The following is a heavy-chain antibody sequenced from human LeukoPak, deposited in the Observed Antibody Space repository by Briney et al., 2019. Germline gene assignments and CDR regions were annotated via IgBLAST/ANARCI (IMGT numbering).Heavy chain of an antibody. D-gene: IGHD3-10*01. CDR1: GGSISSYY. J-gene: IGHJ4*02. CDR2: IYYSGST. V-gene: IGHV4-59*08. Sequence: SETLSLTCTVSGGSISSYYWSWIRQPPGKGLEWIGYIYYSGSTNYNPSLKSRVTISVDTSKNQFSLKLSSVTAADTAVYYCARITMVRGVIFDCWGQGTLVTVSS. CDR3: ARITMVRGVIFDC.